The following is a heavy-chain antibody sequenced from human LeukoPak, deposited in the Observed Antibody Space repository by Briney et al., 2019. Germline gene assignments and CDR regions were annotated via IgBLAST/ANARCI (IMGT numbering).Heavy chain of an antibody. CDR1: GGSFSGYY. CDR2: IYTSGST. V-gene: IGHV4-4*07. J-gene: IGHJ6*02. Sequence: SETLSLTCAVYGGSFSGYYWSWIRQPAGKGLEWIGRIYTSGSTNYNPSLKSRVTMSVDTSKNQFSLKLSSVTAADTAVYYCARDCSGGSCYGYYYYYYGMDVWGQGTTVTVSS. D-gene: IGHD2-15*01. CDR3: ARDCSGGSCYGYYYYYYGMDV.